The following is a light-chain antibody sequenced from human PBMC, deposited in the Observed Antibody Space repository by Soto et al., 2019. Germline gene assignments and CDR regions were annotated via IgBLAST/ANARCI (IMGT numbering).Light chain of an antibody. V-gene: IGKV3-15*01. Sequence: EIVMTQSPATLSVSPGGRAILSCRASQNVRSDVAWYHQKPGQAPRLVIFGTSTRATNIPARFSGSGSGTDFTLTISSLRSEDSGVYCCQQYNNWPPVTFGGGSKIEIK. CDR3: QQYNNWPPVT. CDR1: QNVRSD. CDR2: GTS. J-gene: IGKJ4*01.